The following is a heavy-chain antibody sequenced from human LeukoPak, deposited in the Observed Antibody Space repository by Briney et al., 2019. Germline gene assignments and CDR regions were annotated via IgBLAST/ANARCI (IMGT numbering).Heavy chain of an antibody. CDR1: GGSFSGYY. Sequence: SETLSLTCAVYGGSFSGYYWSWIRQPPGKGLEWIGEINHSGSTNYNPSLKSRVTISVDTSKNQFSLKLSSVTAADTAVYYCARGGVLLWFRELFDYWGQGILVTVSS. J-gene: IGHJ4*02. D-gene: IGHD3-10*01. V-gene: IGHV4-34*01. CDR2: INHSGST. CDR3: ARGGVLLWFRELFDY.